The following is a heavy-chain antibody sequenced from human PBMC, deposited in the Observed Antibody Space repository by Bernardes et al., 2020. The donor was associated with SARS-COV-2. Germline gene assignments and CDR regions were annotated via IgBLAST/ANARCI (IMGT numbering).Heavy chain of an antibody. Sequence: GGSVRLSCSASGFKCYNFYMSWVRQAPGKGLEWVASIKEDGTQKYYADSVKGRFTISRDNARTSLFLQMDSLRAEDTAVYYCTRDQSGHMRGWWGQGTLVTVSS. D-gene: IGHD5-12*01. V-gene: IGHV3-7*03. CDR1: GFKCYNFY. J-gene: IGHJ4*02. CDR2: IKEDGTQK. CDR3: TRDQSGHMRGW.